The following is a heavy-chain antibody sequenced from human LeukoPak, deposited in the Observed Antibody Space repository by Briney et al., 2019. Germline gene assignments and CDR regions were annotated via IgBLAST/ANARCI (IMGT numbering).Heavy chain of an antibody. CDR1: GGSISSHY. CDR2: INYSGGT. D-gene: IGHD1-26*01. V-gene: IGHV4-59*11. CDR3: ARSIESVGATLVFDY. Sequence: SETLSLTCTVSGGSISSHYWSWIRQTPGKGLEWIGQINYSGGTYYNPSLKTRVTLSIDTSSNHFSLKESYVPAADTAAFYYARSIESVGATLVFDYLGQGTLVTVSS. J-gene: IGHJ4*02.